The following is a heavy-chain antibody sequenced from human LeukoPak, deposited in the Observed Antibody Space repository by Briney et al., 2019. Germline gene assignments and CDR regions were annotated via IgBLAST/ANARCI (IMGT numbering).Heavy chain of an antibody. D-gene: IGHD2-15*01. CDR3: ARGRPLLNWFDP. Sequence: SETLSLTCTVSGGSISSGSYYWSWIRQPAGEGPEWIGRIYTSGSTNYNPSLKSRVTISVDTSKNQFSLKLSSVTAADTAVYYCARGRPLLNWFDPWGQGTLVTVSS. CDR2: IYTSGST. J-gene: IGHJ5*02. V-gene: IGHV4-61*02. CDR1: GGSISSGSYY.